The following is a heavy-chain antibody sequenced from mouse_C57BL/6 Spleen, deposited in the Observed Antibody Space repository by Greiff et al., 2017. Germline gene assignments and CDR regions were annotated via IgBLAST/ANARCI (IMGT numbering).Heavy chain of an antibody. CDR1: GFSLTSYG. CDR2: IWSGGST. D-gene: IGHD2-2*01. Sequence: VKLVESGPGLVQPSQSLSIPCTVSGFSLTSYGVHWVRQSPGKGLEWLGVIWSGGSTDYNAAFISRLSISKDNSKSQVFFKMNSLQADDTAIYYCARERGYGYYYFDYWGQGTTLTVSS. V-gene: IGHV2-2*01. J-gene: IGHJ2*01. CDR3: ARERGYGYYYFDY.